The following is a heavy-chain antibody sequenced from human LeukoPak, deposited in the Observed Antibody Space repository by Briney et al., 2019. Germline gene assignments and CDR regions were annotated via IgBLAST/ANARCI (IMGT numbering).Heavy chain of an antibody. CDR3: ARALARFGDFDP. V-gene: IGHV3-30-3*01. CDR1: GFTFSSYA. J-gene: IGHJ5*02. CDR2: ISYDGSNK. Sequence: GGSLRISCAASGFTFSSYAMHWVRQAPGKGLEWVAVISYDGSNKYYADSVKGRFTISRDNSKNTLYLQMNSLRAEDTAVYYCARALARFGDFDPWGQGTLVTVSS. D-gene: IGHD3-10*01.